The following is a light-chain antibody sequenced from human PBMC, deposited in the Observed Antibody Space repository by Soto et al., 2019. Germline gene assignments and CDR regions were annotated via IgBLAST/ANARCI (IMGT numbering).Light chain of an antibody. V-gene: IGKV3D-15*01. CDR2: GAS. CDR3: QQYLDWPRT. J-gene: IGKJ1*01. Sequence: EIVMTQSPATLSVSPGERATVSCRASQSVGSDLAWYQQKPGQAPRLLIYGASNRATGIPDRFSGSGSGTDFTLTISRLEPEDFAVYYCQQYLDWPRTFGQGTKVDIK. CDR1: QSVGSD.